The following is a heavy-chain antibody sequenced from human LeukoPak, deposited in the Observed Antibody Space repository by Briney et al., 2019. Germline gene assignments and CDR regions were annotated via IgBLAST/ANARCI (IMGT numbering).Heavy chain of an antibody. J-gene: IGHJ6*02. CDR1: GFTFSSYS. V-gene: IGHV3-21*01. Sequence: PGGSLRLSCAASGFTFSSYSMNWVRQAPGKGLEWVSSISSSTSYIYYADSVKGRFTISGDNAKNSLYMQMNSLRAEDTAVYYCARESKYYDAMDVWGQGTTVTVSS. CDR2: ISSSTSYI. CDR3: ARESKYYDAMDV.